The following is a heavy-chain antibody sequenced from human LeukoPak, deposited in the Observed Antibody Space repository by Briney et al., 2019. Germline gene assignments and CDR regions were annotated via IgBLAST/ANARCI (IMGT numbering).Heavy chain of an antibody. CDR3: AREPKYQLLGGPDY. CDR1: GFTFSSYA. Sequence: SGGSLRLSCAASGFTFSSYAMHWVRQAPGKGLEWVAVISYDGSNKYYADSVKGRFTISRDNSKNTLYLQMNSLRAEDTAVYYCAREPKYQLLGGPDYWGQGTLVTVSS. J-gene: IGHJ4*02. CDR2: ISYDGSNK. D-gene: IGHD2-2*01. V-gene: IGHV3-30-3*01.